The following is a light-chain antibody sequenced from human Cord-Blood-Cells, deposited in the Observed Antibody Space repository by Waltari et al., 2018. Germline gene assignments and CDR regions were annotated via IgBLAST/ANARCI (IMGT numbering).Light chain of an antibody. CDR3: SSYTSSSTLGV. Sequence: QSALTQPASVSGSPGQSITLPCTGTSSDVGGSNYASWYQQHPGKAPKLMIYDVSNRPSGVSNRFSGSKSGNTASLTISGLQAEDEADYYCSSYTSSSTLGVFGGGTKLTVL. CDR2: DVS. V-gene: IGLV2-14*01. J-gene: IGLJ2*01. CDR1: SSDVGGSNY.